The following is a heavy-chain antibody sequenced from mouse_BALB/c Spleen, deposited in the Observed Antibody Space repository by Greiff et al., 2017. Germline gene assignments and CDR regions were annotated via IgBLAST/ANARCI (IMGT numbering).Heavy chain of an antibody. Sequence: VKLQESGAELVRPGSSVKISCKASGYAFSSYWMNWVKQRPGQGLEWIGQIYPGDGDTNYNGKFKGKATLTADKSSSTAYMQLSSLTSEDSAVYFCAKFHITTASYWYFDVWGAGTTVTVSS. J-gene: IGHJ1*01. CDR3: AKFHITTASYWYFDV. CDR2: IYPGDGDT. D-gene: IGHD1-1*01. V-gene: IGHV1-80*01. CDR1: GYAFSSYW.